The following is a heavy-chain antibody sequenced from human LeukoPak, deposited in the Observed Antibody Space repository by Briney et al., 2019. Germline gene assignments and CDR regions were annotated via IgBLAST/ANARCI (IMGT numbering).Heavy chain of an antibody. Sequence: GGSLRLSCAASGFTFSSYGMHWVRQAPGKGLEWVAVIWYDGSNKYYADSVKGRFTISRDNSKNTLYLQMNSLRAEDTAVYYCAKRLAMTGTYHFDYWGQGTLVTVSS. J-gene: IGHJ4*02. V-gene: IGHV3-33*06. CDR3: AKRLAMTGTYHFDY. CDR2: IWYDGSNK. D-gene: IGHD6-19*01. CDR1: GFTFSSYG.